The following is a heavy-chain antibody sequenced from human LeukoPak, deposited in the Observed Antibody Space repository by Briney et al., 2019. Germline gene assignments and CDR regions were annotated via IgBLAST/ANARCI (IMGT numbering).Heavy chain of an antibody. Sequence: GGSLRLSCTASGFTFGDYAMTWVRQAPGKGLEWVGFIASETYGGTAEYAASVKGRFTISRDDSKSIAYLQMNSLKTEDTAVYYCNRDALQWSSEGFDYWGQGTLVTVSS. D-gene: IGHD5-24*01. CDR3: NRDALQWSSEGFDY. V-gene: IGHV3-49*04. CDR2: IASETYGGTA. CDR1: GFTFGDYA. J-gene: IGHJ4*02.